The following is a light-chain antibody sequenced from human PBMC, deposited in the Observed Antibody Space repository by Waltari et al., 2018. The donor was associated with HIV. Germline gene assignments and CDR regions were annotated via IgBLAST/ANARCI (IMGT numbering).Light chain of an antibody. CDR3: QSYDSSLTGSV. J-gene: IGLJ2*01. CDR2: GNN. V-gene: IGLV1-40*01. Sequence: QSVLTQPPSVSGAPGQRVTISCTGSSSNIGAGYDVHWYQQVPGTAPKLRIHGNNNRPSGVPDRFSASKSGASPSLAITGLQAEDEADYYCQSYDSSLTGSVFGGGTKLTVL. CDR1: SSNIGAGYD.